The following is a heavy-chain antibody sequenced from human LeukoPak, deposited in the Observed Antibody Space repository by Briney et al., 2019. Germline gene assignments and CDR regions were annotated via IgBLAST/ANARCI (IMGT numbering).Heavy chain of an antibody. Sequence: ASVKVSCKASGYSFTGYYIHWVRQAPGQGLEWMGWINPKSGGTDSAEKFGGRVTMSRDTSVRTSYLEVGRLKSDDTAVYYCTRETGANYDPGAFDVWGQGTMVTVSS. D-gene: IGHD3-3*01. CDR3: TRETGANYDPGAFDV. CDR1: GYSFTGYY. V-gene: IGHV1-2*02. CDR2: INPKSGGT. J-gene: IGHJ3*01.